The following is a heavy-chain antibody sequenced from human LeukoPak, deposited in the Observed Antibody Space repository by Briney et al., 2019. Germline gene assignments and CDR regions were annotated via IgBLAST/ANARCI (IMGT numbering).Heavy chain of an antibody. CDR1: GGSFSGYY. D-gene: IGHD2-15*01. CDR3: ARGSGYCSGGSCYSFYYYGMDV. CDR2: INHSGST. J-gene: IGHJ6*02. Sequence: SETLSLTCAVYGGSFSGYYWSWIRQPPGKGLEWIGEINHSGSTNYNPSLKSRVTISVDASKNQFSLKLSSVTAADTAVYYCARGSGYCSGGSCYSFYYYGMDVWGQGTTVTVSS. V-gene: IGHV4-34*01.